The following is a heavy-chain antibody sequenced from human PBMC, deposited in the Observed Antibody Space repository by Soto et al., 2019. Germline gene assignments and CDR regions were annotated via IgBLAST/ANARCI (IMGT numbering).Heavy chain of an antibody. D-gene: IGHD1-7*01. CDR3: ARDGVSSTEYTWNYGTYFDY. J-gene: IGHJ4*02. CDR2: IVVGNGNT. Sequence: SVKVSCKASGFTVRISAMQWVRQARGQRPEWIGWIVVGNGNTNYAQKFQERVTITRDMSTSTAYMELSSLTSEDTAVYYCARDGVSSTEYTWNYGTYFDYWGQGALVTVSS. V-gene: IGHV1-58*02. CDR1: GFTVRISA.